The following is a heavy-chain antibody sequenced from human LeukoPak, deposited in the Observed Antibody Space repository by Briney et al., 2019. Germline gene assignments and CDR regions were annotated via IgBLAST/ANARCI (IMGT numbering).Heavy chain of an antibody. CDR2: IIPIFGTA. Sequence: ASVKVSCKASGGTFSSYDISRVRQAPGQGLEWMGGIIPIFGTANYAQKFQGRVTITADKSTSTAYMELSSLRSEDTAVYYCARPVYYDILTGYSGRNWFDPWGQGTLVTVSS. V-gene: IGHV1-69*06. CDR1: GGTFSSYD. J-gene: IGHJ5*02. D-gene: IGHD3-9*01. CDR3: ARPVYYDILTGYSGRNWFDP.